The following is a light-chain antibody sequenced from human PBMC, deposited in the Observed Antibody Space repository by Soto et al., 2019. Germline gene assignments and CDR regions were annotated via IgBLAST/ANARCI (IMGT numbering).Light chain of an antibody. CDR3: SAWDDSLL. CDR1: NSNIGSNY. Sequence: QSVLTQPPSASGTPGQTVTISCSESNSNIGSNYVFWYQQLPGAAPKLLIYRNNQRPSGVPDRFSGSKSGTSASLAISGLRSEDEGDYYCSAWDDSLLFGGGTKVTVL. J-gene: IGLJ2*01. CDR2: RNN. V-gene: IGLV1-47*01.